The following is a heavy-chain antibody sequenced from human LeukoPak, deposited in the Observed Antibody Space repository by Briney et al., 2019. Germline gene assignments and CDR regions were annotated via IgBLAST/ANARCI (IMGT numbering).Heavy chain of an antibody. Sequence: PSETLSLTCSVSGGLISISTHYWGWIRQTPGKGLEWIGSVFYSGTTYFNPSFNSRLTISIDTSKNQFSLKLRSVTAADTAVYYCARSVRRGFNFDYWGQGTLVIVS. CDR1: GGLISISTHY. CDR3: ARSVRRGFNFDY. J-gene: IGHJ4*02. D-gene: IGHD5-12*01. V-gene: IGHV4-39*01. CDR2: VFYSGTT.